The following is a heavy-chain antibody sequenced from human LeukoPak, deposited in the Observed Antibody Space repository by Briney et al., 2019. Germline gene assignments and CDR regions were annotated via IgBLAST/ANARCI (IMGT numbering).Heavy chain of an antibody. Sequence: GGSLRLSCAASGFTFSDYGIHWVRQAPGKGLEWVAVISYDGSNKYYADSVKGRFTISRDNSKNTLYLQMNSLRAEDTAVYYCARPPLRFLEWLPSWCDPWAQGTLVTVSS. CDR3: ARPPLRFLEWLPSWCDP. D-gene: IGHD3-3*01. J-gene: IGHJ5*02. CDR1: GFTFSDYG. V-gene: IGHV3-30*03. CDR2: ISYDGSNK.